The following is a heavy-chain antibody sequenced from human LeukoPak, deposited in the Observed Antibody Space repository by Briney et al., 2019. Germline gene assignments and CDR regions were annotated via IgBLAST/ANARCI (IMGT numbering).Heavy chain of an antibody. CDR2: ISSSGSTI. Sequence: MAGGSLRLSCAASGFTFSDYYMSWIRQAPGKGLEWVSYISSSGSTIYYADSVKGRFTISRDNAKNSLYLQMNSLRAEDTAVYYCAIDLDGDYVDYWGQGTLVTVSS. CDR1: GFTFSDYY. V-gene: IGHV3-11*01. J-gene: IGHJ4*02. D-gene: IGHD4-17*01. CDR3: AIDLDGDYVDY.